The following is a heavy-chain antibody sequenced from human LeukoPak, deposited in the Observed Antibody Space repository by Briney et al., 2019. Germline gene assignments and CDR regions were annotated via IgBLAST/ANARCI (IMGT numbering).Heavy chain of an antibody. CDR1: GYSISSGYY. V-gene: IGHV4-4*07. CDR2: IYTSGST. J-gene: IGHJ4*02. CDR3: ARLSAATLDY. Sequence: SETLSLTCTVSGYSISSGYYWGWIRQPAGKGLEWIGRIYTSGSTNYNPSLKSRVTMSVDTSKNQFSLKLSSVTAADTAVYYCARLSAATLDYWGQGTLVTVSS. D-gene: IGHD2-15*01.